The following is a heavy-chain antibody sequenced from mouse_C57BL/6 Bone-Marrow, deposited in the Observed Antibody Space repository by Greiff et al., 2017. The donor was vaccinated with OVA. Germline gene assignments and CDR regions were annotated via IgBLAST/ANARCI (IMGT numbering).Heavy chain of an antibody. CDR3: AEGSYYYGSGYFDV. D-gene: IGHD1-1*01. CDR2: IYPRSGNT. V-gene: IGHV1-81*01. J-gene: IGHJ1*03. Sequence: QVQLQQSGAELARPGASVKLSCKASGDTCTSYGRRGGKKRRGKGGEWIGEIYPRSGNTYYNEKFKGKATLTADKSSSTAYMELRSLTSEDSAVYFCAEGSYYYGSGYFDVWGTGTTVTVSS. CDR1: GDTCTSYG.